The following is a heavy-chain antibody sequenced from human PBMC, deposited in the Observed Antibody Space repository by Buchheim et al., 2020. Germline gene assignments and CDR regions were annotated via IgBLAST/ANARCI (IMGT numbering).Heavy chain of an antibody. Sequence: QVQLQQWGAGLLKPSETLSLTCAVYGGSFSGYYWSWIRQPPGKGLEWIGEINHSGSTNYNPSLKSRVTISVDTSKNQFSLKLSSVTAADTAVYYCARGYDFWSGNYYYMDVWGKGTTVAVSS. CDR2: INHSGST. CDR1: GGSFSGYY. CDR3: ARGYDFWSGNYYYMDV. V-gene: IGHV4-34*01. D-gene: IGHD3-3*01. J-gene: IGHJ6*03.